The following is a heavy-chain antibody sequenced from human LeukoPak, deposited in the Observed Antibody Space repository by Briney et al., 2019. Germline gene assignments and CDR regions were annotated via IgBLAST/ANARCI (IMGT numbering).Heavy chain of an antibody. J-gene: IGHJ4*02. D-gene: IGHD1-14*01. CDR1: GFTFSNYW. CDR3: ASDLTGYSDY. V-gene: IGHV3-74*01. Sequence: GRPLRLSCAASGFTFSNYWIHWVRQAPGKGLVWVSRINTDGSITSYADSVKGRFTISRDNAKSTLYLQMNSLRAEDTAVYYCASDLTGYSDYWGQGTLVTVSS. CDR2: INTDGSIT.